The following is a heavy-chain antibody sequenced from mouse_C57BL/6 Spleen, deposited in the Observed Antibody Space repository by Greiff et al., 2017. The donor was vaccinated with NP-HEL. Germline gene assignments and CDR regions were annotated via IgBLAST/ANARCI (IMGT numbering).Heavy chain of an antibody. CDR2: SRNKANDYTT. J-gene: IGHJ4*01. Sequence: EVHLVESGGGLVQSGRSLRLSCATSGFTFSDFYMEWVRQAPGKGLEWIAASRNKANDYTTEYSASVKGRFIVSRDTSQSILYLQMNALRAEDTAIYYCARDLDAMDYWGQGTSVTVSS. CDR1: GFTFSDFY. V-gene: IGHV7-1*01. CDR3: ARDLDAMDY.